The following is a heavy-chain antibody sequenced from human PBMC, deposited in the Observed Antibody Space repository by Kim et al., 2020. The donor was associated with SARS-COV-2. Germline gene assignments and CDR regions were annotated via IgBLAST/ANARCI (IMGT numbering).Heavy chain of an antibody. CDR3: ARHGGFWAAAEHDY. CDR1: GGSISSSSYY. D-gene: IGHD6-13*01. Sequence: SETLSLTCTVSGGSISSSSYYWGWIRQPPGKGLEWIGSIYYSGSTYYNPSLKSRVTISVDTSKNQFSLKLSSVTAADTAVYYCARHGGFWAAAEHDYWGQGTLVTVSS. J-gene: IGHJ4*02. V-gene: IGHV4-39*01. CDR2: IYYSGST.